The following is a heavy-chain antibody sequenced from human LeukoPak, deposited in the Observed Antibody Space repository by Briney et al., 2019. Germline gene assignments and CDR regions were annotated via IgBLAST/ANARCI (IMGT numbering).Heavy chain of an antibody. D-gene: IGHD3-22*01. CDR2: IYYSGST. J-gene: IGHJ6*03. CDR1: GGSISSSSYY. Sequence: SETLSLTCTVSGGSISSSSYYWGWIRQPPGKGQEWIGSIYYSGSTYYNPSLKSRVTISVDTSKNQFSLKLSSVTAADTAVYYCARLGYYDSSGYYWASKDYYYYYMDVWGKGTTVTVSS. CDR3: ARLGYYDSSGYYWASKDYYYYYMDV. V-gene: IGHV4-39*01.